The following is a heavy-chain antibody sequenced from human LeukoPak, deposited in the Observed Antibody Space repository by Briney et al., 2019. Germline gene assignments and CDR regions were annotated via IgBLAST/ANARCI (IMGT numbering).Heavy chain of an antibody. CDR1: GGSISSYY. J-gene: IGHJ6*03. V-gene: IGHV4-59*01. D-gene: IGHD3-10*01. CDR3: AREVAVTMVRGVIINYYYYMDV. Sequence: PSETLSLTCTVSGGSISSYYWSWIRQPPGKGLEWIGYIYYSGSTNYNPSLKSRVTISVDTSKNQFSLKLSSVTAADTAVYYCAREVAVTMVRGVIINYYYYMDVWGKGTTVTISS. CDR2: IYYSGST.